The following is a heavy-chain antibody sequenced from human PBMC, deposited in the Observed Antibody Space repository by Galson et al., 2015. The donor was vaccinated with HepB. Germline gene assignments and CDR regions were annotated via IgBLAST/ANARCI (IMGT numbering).Heavy chain of an antibody. CDR3: TTDVYFSSYWSWLDP. CDR1: GFAFNNAW. V-gene: IGHV3-15*01. CDR2: IKSKTDGGTT. Sequence: SLRLSCAASGFAFNNAWMNWVRQAPGKGLEWVGRIKSKTDGGTTEYAAPVKGRFTISRDDSRNTLYLQMHSLKTDDTAVYYCTTDVYFSSYWSWLDPLGQGTLATVSS. J-gene: IGHJ5*02. D-gene: IGHD2-2*01.